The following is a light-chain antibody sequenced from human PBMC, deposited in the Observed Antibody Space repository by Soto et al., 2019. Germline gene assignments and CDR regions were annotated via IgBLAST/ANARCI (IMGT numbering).Light chain of an antibody. J-gene: IGKJ2*01. CDR3: QQSFNSPYT. Sequence: DIQMTQSPSSLYASVGDTVTITCRASQSIDRYLNWYQQKPGKAPKLLIYAASILESGVPSRFSGIGSGTDFALTISSLQPEDFVIYYCQQSFNSPYTFGQGTKVEIK. CDR1: QSIDRY. V-gene: IGKV1-39*01. CDR2: AAS.